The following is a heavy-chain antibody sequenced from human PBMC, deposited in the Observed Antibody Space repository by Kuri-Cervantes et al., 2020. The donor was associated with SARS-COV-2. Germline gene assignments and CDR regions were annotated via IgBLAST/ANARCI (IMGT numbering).Heavy chain of an antibody. D-gene: IGHD2-2*01. V-gene: IGHV4-38-2*01. CDR3: ARQGGIVVVPAAL. CDR2: IYHSGST. CDR1: GYSISSGYY. Sequence: SDTLSLTCAVSGYSISSGYYWGWIRQPPGKGLEWIGSIYHSGSTYYNPSLKSRVTISVDTSKNQFSLKLSSVTAADTAVYYCARQGGIVVVPAALWGQGTLVTVSS. J-gene: IGHJ4*02.